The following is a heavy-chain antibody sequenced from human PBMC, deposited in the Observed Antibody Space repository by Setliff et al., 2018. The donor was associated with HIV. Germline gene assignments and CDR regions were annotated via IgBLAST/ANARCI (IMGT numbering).Heavy chain of an antibody. J-gene: IGHJ4*02. CDR2: IYTSGST. D-gene: IGHD3-3*01. V-gene: IGHV4-61*09. CDR3: ASRYNFWNGYSRGYFDY. Sequence: SETLSLTCTVSGGSISSGSYYWSWIRQPAGKGLEWIGHIYTSGSTNYNPSLKSRVTISVDTSKNQFSLKLSSVTAADMAVYYCASRYNFWNGYSRGYFDYWGQGTLVTVSS. CDR1: GGSISSGSYY.